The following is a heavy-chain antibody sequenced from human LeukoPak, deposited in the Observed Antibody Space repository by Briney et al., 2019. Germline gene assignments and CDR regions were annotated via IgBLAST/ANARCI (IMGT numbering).Heavy chain of an antibody. V-gene: IGHV4-39*07. J-gene: IGHJ6*03. Sequence: SETLSLTCTASGDSITNSNYYWGWVRQSPGRGLEWLGNIFYNGGPYYNPSFKSRVTISVDTSKNQFSLKLSSVTAADTAVYYCARSITMVRGVISNYYYYYYMDVWGKGTTVTISS. CDR1: GDSITNSNYY. D-gene: IGHD3-10*01. CDR3: ARSITMVRGVISNYYYYYYMDV. CDR2: IFYNGGP.